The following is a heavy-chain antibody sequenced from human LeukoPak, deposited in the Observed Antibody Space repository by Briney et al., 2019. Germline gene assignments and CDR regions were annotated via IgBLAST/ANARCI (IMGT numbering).Heavy chain of an antibody. D-gene: IGHD6-13*01. CDR3: ARSPVAGTEKIDY. V-gene: IGHV4-38-2*02. Sequence: SETLSLTCTVSGYSISSGYYWGWIRQPPGKGLAWIGSIYHSGSTYYNPSLKSRVTISVDTSKNQFSLKLSSVTAADTAVYYCARSPVAGTEKIDYWGQGTLVTVSS. J-gene: IGHJ4*02. CDR1: GYSISSGYY. CDR2: IYHSGST.